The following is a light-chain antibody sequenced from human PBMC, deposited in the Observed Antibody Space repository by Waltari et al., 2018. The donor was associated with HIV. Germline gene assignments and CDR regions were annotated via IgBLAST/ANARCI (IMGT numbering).Light chain of an antibody. CDR3: QQYQSSPYT. CDR1: QSVSSSY. CDR2: GSS. Sequence: EIVLTQSPGTLSLSPGERTTLSCRASQSVSSSYFAWFQQKPGQPPRLLIYGSSSRATGIPDRFSGSGSGTDFTLTISRLEPEDFAVYYCQQYQSSPYT. V-gene: IGKV3-20*01. J-gene: IGKJ2*01.